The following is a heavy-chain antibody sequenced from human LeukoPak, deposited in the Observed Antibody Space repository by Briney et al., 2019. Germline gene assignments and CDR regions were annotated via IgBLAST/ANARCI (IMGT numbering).Heavy chain of an antibody. CDR3: ARQDYGDFSLRNDAFDI. CDR1: GGSISSGDYY. CDR2: IYYSGST. V-gene: IGHV4-30-4*01. D-gene: IGHD4-17*01. Sequence: SETLSLTCTVSGGSISSGDYYWSWIRQPPGKGLEWIGYIYYSGSTYYNPSLKSRVTISVDTSKNQFSLKLSSVTAADTAVYYCARQDYGDFSLRNDAFDIWGQGTMVTVSS. J-gene: IGHJ3*02.